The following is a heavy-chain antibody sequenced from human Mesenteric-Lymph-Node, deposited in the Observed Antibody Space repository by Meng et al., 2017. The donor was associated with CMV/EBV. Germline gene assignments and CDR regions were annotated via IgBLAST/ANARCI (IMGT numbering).Heavy chain of an antibody. CDR3: ARVGSGYVDY. J-gene: IGHJ4*02. CDR2: ISTYNGDT. CDR1: GYIFSSYG. Sequence: ASVQVSCKTSGYIFSSYGLSWVRQAPGQGLEWMGCISTYNGDTNHAQKFQGRLTMTTDTSTTTAYMELRSLRSDDTAVYYCARVGSGYVDYWGQGTLVTVSS. D-gene: IGHD2-15*01. V-gene: IGHV1-18*01.